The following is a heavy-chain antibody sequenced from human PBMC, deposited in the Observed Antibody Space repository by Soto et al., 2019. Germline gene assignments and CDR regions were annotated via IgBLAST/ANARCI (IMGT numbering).Heavy chain of an antibody. CDR1: GGSISSDRW. CDR2: IHDSGST. CDR3: AGQWAAGYGAFDP. Sequence: QVTLQESGPGLEKPSGTLSLTCAVSGGSISSDRWWTWVRQAPGKGLEWIGEIHDSGSTNYNLSLKSRVTISIDKSKNQFSLEMTSVTAADTAIYYCAGQWAAGYGAFDPWGQGTLVTVSS. D-gene: IGHD3-9*01. V-gene: IGHV4-4*02. J-gene: IGHJ5*02.